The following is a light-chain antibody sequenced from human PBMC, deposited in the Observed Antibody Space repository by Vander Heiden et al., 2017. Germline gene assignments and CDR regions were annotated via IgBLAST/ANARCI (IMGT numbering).Light chain of an antibody. Sequence: QSALTQPASVSGSPGQSITISCTGTSSDVGSYTLVPWYPQHPRKLLILMIYEGSKGPSGVFNGSSGSNSATMTSLTTSGVEADDEYYYYRYSNAGSGVFGGGTKLTVL. CDR3: YSNAGSGV. J-gene: IGLJ2*01. V-gene: IGLV2-23*01. CDR1: SSDVGSYTL. CDR2: EGS.